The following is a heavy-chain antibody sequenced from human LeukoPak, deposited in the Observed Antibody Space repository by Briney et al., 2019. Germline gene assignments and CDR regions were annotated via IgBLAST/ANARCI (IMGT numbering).Heavy chain of an antibody. J-gene: IGHJ4*02. CDR3: ARVPTVTFFDY. CDR1: GGSISSSSYY. CDR2: IYYSGST. D-gene: IGHD4-17*01. Sequence: PSETLSLTCTVSGGSISSSSYYWRWIRQPPGKGLEWIGYIYYSGSTNYNPSLKSRVTISVDTSKNQFSLKLSSVTAADTAVYYCARVPTVTFFDYWGQGTQVTVSS. V-gene: IGHV4-61*05.